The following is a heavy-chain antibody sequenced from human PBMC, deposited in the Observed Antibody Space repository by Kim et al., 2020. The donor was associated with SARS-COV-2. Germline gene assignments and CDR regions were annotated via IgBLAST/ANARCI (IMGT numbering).Heavy chain of an antibody. V-gene: IGHV4-4*06. CDR2: TT. CDR3: ARDSGYIDF. J-gene: IGHJ4*02. D-gene: IGHD6-19*01. Sequence: TTTYNPYPKSRVTMSVDTSNNHFSLNLYSVTAADTAVYFCARDSGYIDFWGQGTLVTVSS.